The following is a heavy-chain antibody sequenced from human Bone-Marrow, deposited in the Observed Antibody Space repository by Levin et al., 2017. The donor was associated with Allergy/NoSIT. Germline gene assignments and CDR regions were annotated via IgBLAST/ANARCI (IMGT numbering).Heavy chain of an antibody. V-gene: IGHV4-59*01. J-gene: IGHJ6*02. CDR2: IYYSGST. CDR1: GGSISSSY. Sequence: SQTLSLTCTVSGGSISSSYWSWIRQPPGKGLEWIGYIYYSGSTNYNPSLKSRVTISVDTSKNQFSLKLSSVTAADTAVYYCARDNRQAGYYYYYGMDVWGQGTTVTVSS. CDR3: ARDNRQAGYYYYYGMDV.